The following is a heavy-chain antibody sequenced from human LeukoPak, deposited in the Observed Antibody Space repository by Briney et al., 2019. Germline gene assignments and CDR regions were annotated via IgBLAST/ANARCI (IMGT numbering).Heavy chain of an antibody. CDR2: IIPILGLT. CDR1: GGTFSSYA. V-gene: IGHV1-69*04. CDR3: ASGNDYGDYIVAFDI. J-gene: IGHJ3*02. D-gene: IGHD4-17*01. Sequence: ASVKVSCKASGGTFSSYAVHWVRQAPGQGLEWIGRIIPILGLTNYAQKFQGRLTITADKSTTTTYMELSSLRSEDTAVFYCASGNDYGDYIVAFDIWGQGTMVTVSS.